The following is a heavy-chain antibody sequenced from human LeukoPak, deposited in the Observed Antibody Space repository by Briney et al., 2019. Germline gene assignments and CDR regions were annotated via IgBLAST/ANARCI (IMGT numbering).Heavy chain of an antibody. D-gene: IGHD3-22*01. CDR3: ARATPDYYDSSGYYPFDY. J-gene: IGHJ4*03. CDR1: GYTFTSYD. Sequence: ASVKVSCEASGYTFTSYDINWVRQATGQGLEWMGWMNPNSGNTGYAQKFQGRVTMTRNTSISTAYMELSSLRSEDTAVYYCARATPDYYDSSGYYPFDYWGQGTTVTVSS. V-gene: IGHV1-8*01. CDR2: MNPNSGNT.